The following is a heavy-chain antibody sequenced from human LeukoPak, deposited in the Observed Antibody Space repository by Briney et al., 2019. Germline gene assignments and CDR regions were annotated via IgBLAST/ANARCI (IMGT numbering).Heavy chain of an antibody. J-gene: IGHJ5*02. CDR2: ISSSSSTI. CDR3: ARDQGGYSHGYDL. Sequence: QSGGSPRLSCAASGFTFSSYSMNWVRQAPGKGLEWVSYISSSSSTIYYADSVKGRFTISRDNAKNSLYLQMNSLRAEDTAVYYCARDQGGYSHGYDLWGQGTLVTVSS. D-gene: IGHD5-18*01. V-gene: IGHV3-48*01. CDR1: GFTFSSYS.